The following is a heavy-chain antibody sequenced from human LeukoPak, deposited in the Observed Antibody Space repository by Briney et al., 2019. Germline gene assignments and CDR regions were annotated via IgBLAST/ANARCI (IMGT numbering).Heavy chain of an antibody. V-gene: IGHV3-7*03. Sequence: PGGSLRLSCAASGFTFSSYWMSWVRQAPGKGLEWVANIKQDGSEKYYVDSVKGRFTISRDNAKNSLYLQMNSLRAEDTAVYYCARGPQVVSNWFDPWGQGTLVTVSS. J-gene: IGHJ5*02. D-gene: IGHD3-22*01. CDR3: ARGPQVVSNWFDP. CDR1: GFTFSSYW. CDR2: IKQDGSEK.